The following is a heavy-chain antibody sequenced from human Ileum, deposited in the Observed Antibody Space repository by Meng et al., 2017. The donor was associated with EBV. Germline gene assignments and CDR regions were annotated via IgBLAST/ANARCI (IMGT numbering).Heavy chain of an antibody. Sequence: LQESGPAPVKPPRTLSLTCAVSGGSISSSNWWSWVRQPPGNGLEWIGEIYHSGSTNYNPSLKSRVTISVDKSKNQFSLKLSSVTAADTAVYYCASFPPPGKQWLVTDYWGQGTLVTVSS. CDR2: IYHSGST. CDR3: ASFPPPGKQWLVTDY. V-gene: IGHV4-4*03. J-gene: IGHJ4*02. D-gene: IGHD6-19*01. CDR1: GGSISSSNW.